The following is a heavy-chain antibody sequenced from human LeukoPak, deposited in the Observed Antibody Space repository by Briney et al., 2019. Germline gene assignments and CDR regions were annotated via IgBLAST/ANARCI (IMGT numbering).Heavy chain of an antibody. D-gene: IGHD3-22*01. CDR2: IYYSGST. CDR3: ARAMKQFQDDAFDI. J-gene: IGHJ3*02. V-gene: IGHV4-59*01. CDR1: GGSISSYY. Sequence: SETLSLTCTVSGGSISSYYWSWLRQPPGKGLEWIGYIYYSGSTNYNPTLESRVTISVDTSKNQFSLKLSSVTAADTAVYYCARAMKQFQDDAFDIWGQGTMVTVSS.